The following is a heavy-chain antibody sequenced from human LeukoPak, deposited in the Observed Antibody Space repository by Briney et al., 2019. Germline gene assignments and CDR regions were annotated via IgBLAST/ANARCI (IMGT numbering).Heavy chain of an antibody. CDR1: GFTFSNAW. D-gene: IGHD3-22*01. CDR2: IKSKTDGGTT. Sequence: KPGGSLRLSCAASGFTFSNAWMSWVRQAPGKGLEWVGRIKSKTDGGTTDYAAPVKGRFTISRDDSKNTLYLQMNSLKIEDTAVYYCTTRSGYYFEDYWGQGTLVTVSS. J-gene: IGHJ4*02. CDR3: TTRSGYYFEDY. V-gene: IGHV3-15*01.